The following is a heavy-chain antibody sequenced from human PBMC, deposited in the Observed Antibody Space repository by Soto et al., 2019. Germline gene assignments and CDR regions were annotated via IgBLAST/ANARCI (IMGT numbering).Heavy chain of an antibody. D-gene: IGHD6-19*01. V-gene: IGHV3-15*07. CDR2: IKSKTDGGTT. Sequence: EVPLVESGGGLVKPGGSLRLSCAASGFTFTSAWMNWVRQAPGKGLEWVGRIKSKTDGGTTDYAAPVKGRFTISRDDSKNTLYLKMNSLKIEDTAVYYCTTERAGAFDIWGQGTMVTVSS. CDR3: TTERAGAFDI. CDR1: GFTFTSAW. J-gene: IGHJ3*02.